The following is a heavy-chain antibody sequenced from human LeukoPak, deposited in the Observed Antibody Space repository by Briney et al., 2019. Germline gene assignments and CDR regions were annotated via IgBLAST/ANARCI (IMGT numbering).Heavy chain of an antibody. CDR3: AATHCSSINCYGDYYYGMDV. J-gene: IGHJ6*04. V-gene: IGHV4-4*02. CDR2: INHSGSA. Sequence: PSETLSLTCAVSGGSISSSNWWSWVRQPPGKGLEWIGEINHSGSANYNPSLRSRVTISVDKSKNQFSLKVTSVTAADTAVYYSAATHCSSINCYGDYYYGMDVWGKGTTVTVSS. D-gene: IGHD2-2*01. CDR1: GGSISSSNW.